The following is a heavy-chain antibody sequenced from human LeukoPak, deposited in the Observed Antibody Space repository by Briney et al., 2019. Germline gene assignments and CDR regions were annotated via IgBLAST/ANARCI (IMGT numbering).Heavy chain of an antibody. Sequence: PGRSLRLSCAASGFTFSSYSMNWVRQAPGKGLEWVSAMSSSDDGRYYAASVRGRFTISRDTSRSTLYLQMNSLRAEDAAVYYCAKAPVTSCRGAFCYPFDYWGQGTLVTVSS. D-gene: IGHD2-15*01. V-gene: IGHV3-23*01. CDR3: AKAPVTSCRGAFCYPFDY. CDR1: GFTFSSYS. CDR2: MSSSDDGR. J-gene: IGHJ4*02.